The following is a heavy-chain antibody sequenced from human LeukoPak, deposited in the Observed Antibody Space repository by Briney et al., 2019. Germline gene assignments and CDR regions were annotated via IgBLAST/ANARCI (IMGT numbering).Heavy chain of an antibody. Sequence: ASVKVSCKASGYTFTSYDINWVRQATGQGLEWMGWMNPNSGNTGYAQKFQGRVTITRNTSISTAYMELSSLRSEDTAVYYCARGPRLLGYIRYFDLWGRGTLVTVSS. D-gene: IGHD3-16*01. CDR1: GYTFTSYD. J-gene: IGHJ2*01. V-gene: IGHV1-8*03. CDR3: ARGPRLLGYIRYFDL. CDR2: MNPNSGNT.